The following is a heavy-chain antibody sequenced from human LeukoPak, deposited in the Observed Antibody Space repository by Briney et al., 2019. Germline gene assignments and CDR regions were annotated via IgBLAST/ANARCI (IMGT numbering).Heavy chain of an antibody. CDR2: ILSSGST. D-gene: IGHD3-3*02. CDR3: ARRVISEFSIDKGNWLDP. J-gene: IGHJ5*02. Sequence: SETLSLTCTVSGDSISNYYWNWIRQSPGKGLEWIGYILSSGSTHHNPSLASRISLSMDPSKNQFSLKLSSVTAADTAVYYCARRVISEFSIDKGNWLDPWGQGTLVTVSS. CDR1: GDSISNYY. V-gene: IGHV4-4*09.